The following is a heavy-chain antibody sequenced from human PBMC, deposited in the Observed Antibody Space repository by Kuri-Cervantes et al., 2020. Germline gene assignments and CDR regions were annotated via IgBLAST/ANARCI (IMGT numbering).Heavy chain of an antibody. CDR2: ISYDGSNK. J-gene: IGHJ6*03. V-gene: IGHV3-30*14. Sequence: GESLKISCAASGFTFSSYAMHWVRQAPGKGLEWVAVISYDGSNKYYADSVKGRFTISRDNSKKTVSLQINSLRAEDTAVYYCARETRFPYYYMDVWGKGTTVTVSS. CDR1: GFTFSSYA. CDR3: ARETRFPYYYMDV.